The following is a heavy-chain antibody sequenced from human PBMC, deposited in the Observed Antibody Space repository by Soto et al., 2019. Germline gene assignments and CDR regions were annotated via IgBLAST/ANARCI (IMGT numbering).Heavy chain of an antibody. CDR1: GFTFSDYY. Sequence: GGSLRLSCAASGFTFSDYYMSWIRQAPGKGLEWVSYISSSGSTIYYADSVKGRFTISRDNAKNSLYLQMNSLRAEDTAVYYCARAPTYYDILTGYYSGNTIDYWGQGTLVTVSS. D-gene: IGHD3-9*01. CDR2: ISSSGSTI. J-gene: IGHJ4*02. CDR3: ARAPTYYDILTGYYSGNTIDY. V-gene: IGHV3-11*01.